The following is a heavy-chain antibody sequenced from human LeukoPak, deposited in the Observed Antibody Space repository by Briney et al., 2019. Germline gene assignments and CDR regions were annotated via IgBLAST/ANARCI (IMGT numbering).Heavy chain of an antibody. Sequence: SETLSLTCAVYGGSFSGYYWSWIRQPPGKGLEWIGEINHSGSTNYNPSLKSRVTISVDTSKNQFSLKLSSVTAADTAVYYCARTVAVATGRFDYWGQGTLVTVSS. CDR1: GGSFSGYY. CDR2: INHSGST. V-gene: IGHV4-34*01. CDR3: ARTVAVATGRFDY. D-gene: IGHD2-15*01. J-gene: IGHJ4*02.